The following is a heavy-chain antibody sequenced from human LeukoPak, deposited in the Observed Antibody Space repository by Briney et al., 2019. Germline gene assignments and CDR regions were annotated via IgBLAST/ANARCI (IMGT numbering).Heavy chain of an antibody. CDR2: ICSNDNNT. J-gene: IGHJ4*02. V-gene: IGHV3-23*01. Sequence: TSETLSLTCTVSGGSISTYYGNWVRQAPGKGLEWVSAICSNDNNTYYANSVKGRFTISRDNSKNTLSLQLNSLRAEDTAVYYCAKGTSSSCYSAPNYWGQGTLVTVSS. CDR1: GGSISTYY. D-gene: IGHD2-15*01. CDR3: AKGTSSSCYSAPNY.